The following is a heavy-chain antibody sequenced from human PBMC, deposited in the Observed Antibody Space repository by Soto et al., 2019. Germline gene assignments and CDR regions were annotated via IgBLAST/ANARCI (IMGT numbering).Heavy chain of an antibody. J-gene: IGHJ4*02. Sequence: SETLSLTCAASGESMSSSDYYWGWIRQPPGKGLEWIGSIYYSGSTYYNPSLQSRVAISVDTSKNQFSLKLKSVTAADTAIYYCARRTVNIRTFYSGLKTHCFDYWGQGAPVTVSS. V-gene: IGHV4-39*01. CDR1: GESMSSSDYY. CDR3: ARRTVNIRTFYSGLKTHCFDY. D-gene: IGHD6-19*01. CDR2: IYYSGST.